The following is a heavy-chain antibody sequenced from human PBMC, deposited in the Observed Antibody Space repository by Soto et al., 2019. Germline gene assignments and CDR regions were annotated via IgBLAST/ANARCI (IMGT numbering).Heavy chain of an antibody. V-gene: IGHV4-34*01. Sequence: SETLSLTCAVYGGSFKGYYWSWIRQNPGKGLEWIGSIYYSGSTYYNPSLKSRVTISVDTSKNQFSLKLSSVTAADTAVYYCARHVRLQKNYYYYGMDVWGQGTTVTVSS. CDR1: GGSFKGYY. CDR2: IYYSGST. D-gene: IGHD5-12*01. J-gene: IGHJ6*02. CDR3: ARHVRLQKNYYYYGMDV.